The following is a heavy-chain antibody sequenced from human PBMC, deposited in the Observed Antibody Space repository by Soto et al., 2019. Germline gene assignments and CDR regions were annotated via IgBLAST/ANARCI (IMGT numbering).Heavy chain of an antibody. Sequence: PGGSLRLSWAASELTFSGYAVSWVLQSTGKGLEWVSAISGSGGSTYYADSVKGRFTISRDNSKNTLYLQMNSLRAEDTAVYYCASLNYYDGSGSYYIPPYYWGQGTLVTVSS. J-gene: IGHJ4*02. D-gene: IGHD3-10*01. CDR2: ISGSGGST. V-gene: IGHV3-23*01. CDR3: ASLNYYDGSGSYYIPPYY. CDR1: ELTFSGYA.